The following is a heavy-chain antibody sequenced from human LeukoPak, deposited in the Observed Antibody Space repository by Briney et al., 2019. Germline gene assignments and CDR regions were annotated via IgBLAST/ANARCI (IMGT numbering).Heavy chain of an antibody. CDR2: IYPGDSDT. Sequence: KRGESLKISCKGSGYSFTNYWIGWVRQMPGKGLELMGIIYPGDSDTRYSPSFQGQVTISADKSISTAYLQWSSPKASDTAMYYCATRAFSTLRNDYGDYGDDAFDIWGQGTMVTVSS. CDR3: ATRAFSTLRNDYGDYGDDAFDI. D-gene: IGHD4-17*01. CDR1: GYSFTNYW. V-gene: IGHV5-51*01. J-gene: IGHJ3*02.